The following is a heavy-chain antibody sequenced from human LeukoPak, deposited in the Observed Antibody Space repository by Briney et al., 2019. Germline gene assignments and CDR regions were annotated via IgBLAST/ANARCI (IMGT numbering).Heavy chain of an antibody. J-gene: IGHJ3*02. CDR3: ARFRTFIGPRPHAFDI. D-gene: IGHD6-6*01. CDR1: GFTFNTFW. CDR2: IKQDGSET. V-gene: IGHV3-7*01. Sequence: GGSLRLSCADSGFTFNTFWMSWVRQAPGKGLECVANIKQDGSETYYVDSVKGRFTISRDNAKNSLYLQMNSLRAEDTAMYYCARFRTFIGPRPHAFDIWGQGTMVTVSS.